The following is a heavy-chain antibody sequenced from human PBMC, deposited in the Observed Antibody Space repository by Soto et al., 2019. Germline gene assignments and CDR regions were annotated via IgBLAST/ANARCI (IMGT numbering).Heavy chain of an antibody. V-gene: IGHV3-23*01. CDR1: GFTFSSYA. D-gene: IGHD6-13*01. Sequence: EVQLLESGGGLVQPGGSLRLSCAASGFTFSSYAMSWVRQAPGKGLEWVSAISGSGGSTYYADSVKGRFTISRDNSKNTLYLHMNSQRAEDTAVYYCSKHIAAAGQDDYWGQGTLVAVSS. J-gene: IGHJ4*02. CDR2: ISGSGGST. CDR3: SKHIAAAGQDDY.